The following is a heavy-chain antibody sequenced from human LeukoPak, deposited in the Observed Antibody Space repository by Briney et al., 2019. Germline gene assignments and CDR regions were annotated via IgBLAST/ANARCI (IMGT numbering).Heavy chain of an antibody. Sequence: GGSLRLSCAASGFALSSHCVTWVRQVPGRGLEWVADVNRDGSETYYLDSVKSRFTISKDNAKNSLYLQMNSLRAEDTARYHCARNNGMDVWGQGTTVIASS. J-gene: IGHJ6*02. V-gene: IGHV3-7*03. CDR3: ARNNGMDV. CDR1: GFALSSHC. CDR2: VNRDGSET.